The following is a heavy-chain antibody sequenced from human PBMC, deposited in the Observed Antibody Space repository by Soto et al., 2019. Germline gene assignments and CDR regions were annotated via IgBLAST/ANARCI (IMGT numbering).Heavy chain of an antibody. CDR2: IWYDGSNT. J-gene: IGHJ5*02. Sequence: GGSLRLSCAASGFIFSSYGMHWVRQAPGKGLEWVAVIWYDGSNTYYADPVKGRFTISRDNSKNTLFLQMNSLRDEDKAAYYCASSAAWGRGTMVTVSS. V-gene: IGHV3-33*01. D-gene: IGHD6-19*01. CDR1: GFIFSSYG. CDR3: ASSAA.